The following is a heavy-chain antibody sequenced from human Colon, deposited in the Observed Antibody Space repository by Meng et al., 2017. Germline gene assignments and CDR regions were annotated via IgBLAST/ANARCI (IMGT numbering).Heavy chain of an antibody. J-gene: IGHJ4*02. Sequence: QVELVVSGGCWVKPVGSLRLSCAASGFIFSAYSIAWNRQTPGKGLEWVSYISTTGSIAYYADSVKGRFTISRDNAKNSVYLQMNSLRAEDTAVYYCATTGSRSSGSWGQGTLVTVSS. D-gene: IGHD3-22*01. CDR1: GFIFSAYS. V-gene: IGHV3-11*01. CDR2: ISTTGSIA. CDR3: ATTGSRSSGS.